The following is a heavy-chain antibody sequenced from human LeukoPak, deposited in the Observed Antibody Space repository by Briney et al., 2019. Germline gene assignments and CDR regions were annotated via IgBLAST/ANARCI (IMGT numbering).Heavy chain of an antibody. CDR2: IYSGGRT. CDR1: GLTVSSNY. CDR3: ARVPHYHYVMDV. V-gene: IGHV3-53*01. Sequence: GGSLRLSCAASGLTVSSNYMSWVRQAPGKGLECVSVIYSGGRTYYADSVKGRFTISRDNSKNTLYLQMNSLRGEDTAVYYCARVPHYHYVMDVWGKGATVTVSS. J-gene: IGHJ6*04.